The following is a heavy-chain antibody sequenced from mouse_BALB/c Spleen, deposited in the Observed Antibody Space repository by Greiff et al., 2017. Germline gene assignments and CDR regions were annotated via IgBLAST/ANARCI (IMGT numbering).Heavy chain of an antibody. CDR1: GYTFTSYV. CDR2: INPYNDGT. CDR3: ARPSTMIRGAMDY. Sequence: EVKLVESGPELVKPGASVKMSCKASGYTFTSYVMHWVKQKPGQGLEWIGYINPYNDGTKYNEKFKGKATLTSDKSSSTAYMELSSLTSEDSAVYYCARPSTMIRGAMDYWGQGTSVTVSS. V-gene: IGHV1-14*01. D-gene: IGHD2-4*01. J-gene: IGHJ4*01.